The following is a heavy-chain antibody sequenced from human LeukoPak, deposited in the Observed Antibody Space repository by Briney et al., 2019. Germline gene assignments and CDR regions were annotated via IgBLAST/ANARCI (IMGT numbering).Heavy chain of an antibody. CDR1: CGSISSSSYY. J-gene: IGHJ4*02. CDR3: ASPYYYDSSGYYLH. V-gene: IGHV4-39*01. CDR2: IYYSGST. Sequence: SETLSLTCTVSCGSISSSSYYWGWIRQPPGKGLEWSGSIYYSGSTYYNPSLKSRVTISVDKSKNQFSLKLSSVTAADTAVYYCASPYYYDSSGYYLHWGQGTLVTVSS. D-gene: IGHD3-22*01.